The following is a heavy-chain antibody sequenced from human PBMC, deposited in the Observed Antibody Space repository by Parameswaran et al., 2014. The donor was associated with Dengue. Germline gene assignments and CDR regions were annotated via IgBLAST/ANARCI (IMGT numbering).Heavy chain of an antibody. CDR3: ASGHDTTREYTLSLYG. Sequence: WIRQPPGKGLEWVSYISSSSSYTNYADSVKGRFTISRDNAKNSLYLQMNSLRAEDTAVCYCASGHDTTREYTLSLYGWGQGTPVTVSS. CDR2: ISSSSSYT. J-gene: IGHJ4*02. V-gene: IGHV3-11*06. D-gene: IGHD2-8*01.